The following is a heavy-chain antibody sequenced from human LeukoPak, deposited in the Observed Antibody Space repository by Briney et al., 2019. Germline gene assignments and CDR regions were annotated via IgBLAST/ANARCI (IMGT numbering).Heavy chain of an antibody. CDR3: SNIGVPTDSVDY. D-gene: IGHD5-12*01. J-gene: IGHJ4*02. CDR2: INHSGST. V-gene: IGHV4-34*01. Sequence: SETLSLTCAVYGGSFSGYYWSWIRQPPGKGREWIGEINHSGSTNYNPSLKSRVPISVDTSKNQFSLKLSPVTAAETAVYSCSNIGVPTDSVDYWGQGTLVTVSS. CDR1: GGSFSGYY.